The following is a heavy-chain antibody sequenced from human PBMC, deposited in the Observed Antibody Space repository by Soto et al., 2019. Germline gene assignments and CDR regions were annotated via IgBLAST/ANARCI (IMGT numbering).Heavy chain of an antibody. CDR1: GFTFTSYA. D-gene: IGHD2-2*01. J-gene: IGHJ6*02. V-gene: IGHV3-23*01. CDR3: AKVTSAGVFYFGLDV. CDR2: ISGSAGRT. Sequence: VQLLESGGGLVQPGGSLRLSCAASGFTFTSYAMSWVRQAPGKGLEWVAIISGSAGRTYYADSVKGRFTISRDNFKNTLYLQMNSLRAEDTAVYHCAKVTSAGVFYFGLDVWGQGTTVTVSS.